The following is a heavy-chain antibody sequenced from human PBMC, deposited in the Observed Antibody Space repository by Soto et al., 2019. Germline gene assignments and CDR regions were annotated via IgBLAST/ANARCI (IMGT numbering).Heavy chain of an antibody. J-gene: IGHJ4*02. CDR2: VYYNGNT. CDR3: ARDRTYSSGQIDY. D-gene: IGHD6-13*01. CDR1: GGSVSSSSYY. Sequence: PSETLSLTCTVSGGSVSSSSYYWNWIRQPPGKGLEWIGYVYYNGNTNYNPSLKGRVTISVDTSKNQFSLKLSSVTAADTAVYYCARDRTYSSGQIDYWGQGTLVTVSS. V-gene: IGHV4-61*01.